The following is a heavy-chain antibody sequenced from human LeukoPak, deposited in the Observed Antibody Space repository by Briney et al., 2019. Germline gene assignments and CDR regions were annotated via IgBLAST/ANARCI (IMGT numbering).Heavy chain of an antibody. J-gene: IGHJ4*02. D-gene: IGHD1-26*01. CDR1: GYSISSGYY. Sequence: PSETLSLTCTVSGYSISSGYYWGWIRQPPGKGLEWIGSIYHSGSTYYNPSLKSRVTISVDTSKNQFSLKLSSVTAADTAVYYCARGKGWELPPVAYWGQGTLVTVSS. V-gene: IGHV4-38-2*02. CDR3: ARGKGWELPPVAY. CDR2: IYHSGST.